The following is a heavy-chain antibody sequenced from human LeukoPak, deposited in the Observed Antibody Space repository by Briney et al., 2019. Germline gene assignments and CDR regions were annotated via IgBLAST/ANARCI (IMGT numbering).Heavy chain of an antibody. CDR2: IYSGGAT. CDR3: ARRGDSSGWFDY. D-gene: IGHD6-19*01. V-gene: IGHV3-66*01. J-gene: IGHJ4*02. Sequence: GGSLRLSCAVSGLTVSSNYMSWVRQAPGKGLEWVSLIYSGGATYYADSVKGRFTISRDNSKNTLYLQMNSLRVEDTAVYYCARRGDSSGWFDYWGQGTLVTVSS. CDR1: GLTVSSNY.